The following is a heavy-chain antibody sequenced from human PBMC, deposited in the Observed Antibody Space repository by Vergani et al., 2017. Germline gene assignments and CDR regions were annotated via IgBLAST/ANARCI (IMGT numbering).Heavy chain of an antibody. J-gene: IGHJ4*02. D-gene: IGHD4-17*01. CDR1: GFTFSSYG. V-gene: IGHV3-33*01. CDR3: ARDMEENNDYGDYIVPGCVDY. Sequence: QVQLVESGGGVVQPGRSLRLSCAASGFTFSSYGMHWVRQAPGKGLEWVAVIWYDGSNKYYADSVKGRFTISRDNSKNTLYLQMNSQRAEDTAVYYCARDMEENNDYGDYIVPGCVDYWGQGTLVTVSS. CDR2: IWYDGSNK.